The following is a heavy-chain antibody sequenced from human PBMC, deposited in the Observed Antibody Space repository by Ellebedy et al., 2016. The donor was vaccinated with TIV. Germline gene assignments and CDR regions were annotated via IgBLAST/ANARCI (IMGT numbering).Heavy chain of an antibody. Sequence: GGSLRLXXAASGFTFSSYWMHWVRQVPGKGLVWVSRIDTDGRTTDYADSVKGRFTVSRDNAKNTLYLQMNSLRAEDTAVYYCARERCESNGYCNHDAFDIWGQGTMVTVSS. CDR2: IDTDGRTT. V-gene: IGHV3-74*01. D-gene: IGHD2-8*01. CDR3: ARERCESNGYCNHDAFDI. J-gene: IGHJ3*02. CDR1: GFTFSSYW.